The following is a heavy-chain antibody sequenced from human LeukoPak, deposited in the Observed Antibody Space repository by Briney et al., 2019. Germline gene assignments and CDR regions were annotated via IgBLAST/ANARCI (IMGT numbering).Heavy chain of an antibody. Sequence: SQTLSLTCTVSGGSISSGDYYWSWIRQPPGKGLEWIGYIYYSGSTYYNPSLKSRVTISVDTSKNQFSLKLSSVTAADTAVYYCARSTPLYSSGWYPNWFDPWGQGTLVTVSS. CDR3: ARSTPLYSSGWYPNWFDP. V-gene: IGHV4-30-4*01. CDR1: GGSISSGDYY. J-gene: IGHJ5*02. D-gene: IGHD6-19*01. CDR2: IYYSGST.